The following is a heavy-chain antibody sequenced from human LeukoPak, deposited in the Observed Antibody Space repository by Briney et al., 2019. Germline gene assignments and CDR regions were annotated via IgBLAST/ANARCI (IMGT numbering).Heavy chain of an antibody. Sequence: SETLSLTCTVSSGSISSYYWSWIRQPPGKGLEWIGYIYYSGRTSYNPSLTSRVTISVDTSKNQFSLKLSSLTAADTAVYYCTSGASYGDYGAFEIWGQGTMVTVSS. CDR1: SGSISSYY. CDR2: IYYSGRT. J-gene: IGHJ3*02. V-gene: IGHV4-59*01. CDR3: TSGASYGDYGAFEI. D-gene: IGHD4-17*01.